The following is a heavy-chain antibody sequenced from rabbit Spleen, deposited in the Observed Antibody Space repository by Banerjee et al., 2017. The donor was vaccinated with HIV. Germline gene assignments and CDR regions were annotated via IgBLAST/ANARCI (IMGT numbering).Heavy chain of an antibody. D-gene: IGHD2-1*01. CDR1: GFSFSSSDY. CDR2: IAGSSSGFT. Sequence: QSLEESGGDLVKPGASLTLTCTASGFSFSSSDYMCWVRQAPGKGLEWISCIAGSSSGFTYSATWAKGRFTCPKTSSTTVTLRMTSLTAADRATYFCARDLVGVIGWNFYLWGPGTLVTVS. J-gene: IGHJ4*01. CDR3: ARDLVGVIGWNFYL. V-gene: IGHV1S40*01.